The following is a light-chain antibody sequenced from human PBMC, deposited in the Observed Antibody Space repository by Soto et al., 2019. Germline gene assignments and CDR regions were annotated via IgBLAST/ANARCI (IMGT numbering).Light chain of an antibody. CDR1: SSDVGGYNY. J-gene: IGLJ1*01. Sequence: QSALTQPRTVSGSPGQSVTISCTGTSSDVGGYNYVSWYRQHPGKAPKLMIYDVSKRPSGVPDRVSGSKSGNAASLTISGLQAEAEDEYYCCSYAGSYTHYVFGTGTKLTVL. CDR3: CSYAGSYTHYV. V-gene: IGLV2-11*01. CDR2: DVS.